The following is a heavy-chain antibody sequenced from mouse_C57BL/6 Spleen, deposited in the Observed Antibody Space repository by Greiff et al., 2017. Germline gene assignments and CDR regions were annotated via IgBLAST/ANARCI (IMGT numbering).Heavy chain of an antibody. CDR1: GYTFTSYW. CDR3: ARQRDGSSLGYFDY. Sequence: QVQLKQPGAELVKPGASVKLSCKASGYTFTSYWMHWVKQRPGRGLEWIGRIDPNSGGTKYNEKFKSKATLTVDKPASTAYMQLSSLTSEDSAVYYCARQRDGSSLGYFDYWGQGTTLTVSS. D-gene: IGHD1-1*01. J-gene: IGHJ2*01. CDR2: IDPNSGGT. V-gene: IGHV1-72*01.